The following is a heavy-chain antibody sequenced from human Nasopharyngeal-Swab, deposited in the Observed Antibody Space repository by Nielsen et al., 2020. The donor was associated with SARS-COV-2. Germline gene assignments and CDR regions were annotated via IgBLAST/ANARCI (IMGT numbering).Heavy chain of an antibody. D-gene: IGHD4-17*01. V-gene: IGHV1-24*01. Sequence: ASVKVSCKVSGYTLTELSMHWVRQVPGKGLEWMGGFDPEDGETIYAQKFQGRVTMTEDTSTDTAYMELSSLRSEDTAVYYCATAPMTTVTKGWFDPWGQGTLVTVSS. J-gene: IGHJ5*02. CDR2: FDPEDGET. CDR1: GYTLTELS. CDR3: ATAPMTTVTKGWFDP.